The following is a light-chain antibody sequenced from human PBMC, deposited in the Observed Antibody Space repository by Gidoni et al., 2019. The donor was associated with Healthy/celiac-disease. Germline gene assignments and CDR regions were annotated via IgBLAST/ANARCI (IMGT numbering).Light chain of an antibody. V-gene: IGKV1-5*03. CDR1: QSISSW. J-gene: IGKJ4*01. CDR3: QQYNSYPLT. CDR2: KAS. Sequence: DIQMTQSPSTLSASVGDRVTITCRASQSISSWLAWYQQKPGKAPTLLIYKASSLESGVPSRFSGSGSGTEFTLTISSLQPDDFATYYFQQYNSYPLTFXGXTKVXIK.